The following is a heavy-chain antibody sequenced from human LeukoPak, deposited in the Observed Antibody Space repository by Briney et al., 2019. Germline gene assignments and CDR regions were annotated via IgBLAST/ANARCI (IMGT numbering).Heavy chain of an antibody. CDR3: AKDIRVYYYMDV. CDR2: ISGDGGST. Sequence: PGGSLRLSCAASGFTFDDYAMHWVRPAPGKGLEWVSLISGDGGSTYYADSVKGRFTISRDNGKNSLYLQMNSLRTEDTALYYCAKDIRVYYYMDVWGKGTTVTVSS. CDR1: GFTFDDYA. J-gene: IGHJ6*03. V-gene: IGHV3-43*02.